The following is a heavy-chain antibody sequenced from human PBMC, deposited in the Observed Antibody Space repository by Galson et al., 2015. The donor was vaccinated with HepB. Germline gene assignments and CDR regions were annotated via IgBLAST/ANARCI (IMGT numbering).Heavy chain of an antibody. J-gene: IGHJ6*02. CDR2: IKQDGSEK. V-gene: IGHV3-7*03. Sequence: SLRLSCAASGSTFSSYWMSWVRQAPGKGLEWVANIKQDGSEKYYVDSVKGRFTISRDNAKNSLYLQMNSLRAEDTAVYYCARDVSSSWYYYYYGMDVWGQGTTVTVSS. D-gene: IGHD6-13*01. CDR3: ARDVSSSWYYYYYGMDV. CDR1: GSTFSSYW.